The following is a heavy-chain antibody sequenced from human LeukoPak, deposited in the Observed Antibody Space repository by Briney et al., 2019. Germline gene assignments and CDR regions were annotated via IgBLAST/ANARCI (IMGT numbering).Heavy chain of an antibody. J-gene: IGHJ3*02. CDR1: SGSFSGYY. CDR2: INHSGST. D-gene: IGHD1-26*01. V-gene: IGHV4-34*01. Sequence: SETLSLTCAVYSGSFSGYYWSWIRQPPGKGLEWIGEINHSGSTNYNPSLKSRVTISVDTSKNQSSLKVSSVTAADTAVYYCARAPIVGATGAFDIWGQGTMVTVSS. CDR3: ARAPIVGATGAFDI.